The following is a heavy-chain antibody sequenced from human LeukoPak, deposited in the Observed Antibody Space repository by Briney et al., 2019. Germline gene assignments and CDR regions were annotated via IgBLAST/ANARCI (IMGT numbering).Heavy chain of an antibody. Sequence: SETLSLTCTVSGGSISSYYWSWIRQPPGKGLEWIGYIYYSGSTNYNPSLKSRVTISVDTSKNQFSLKLSSVTAADTAVYYCARTRRDGYPGRWYFDLWGRGTLVTVSS. J-gene: IGHJ2*01. CDR3: ARTRRDGYPGRWYFDL. CDR2: IYYSGST. D-gene: IGHD5-24*01. V-gene: IGHV4-59*01. CDR1: GGSISSYY.